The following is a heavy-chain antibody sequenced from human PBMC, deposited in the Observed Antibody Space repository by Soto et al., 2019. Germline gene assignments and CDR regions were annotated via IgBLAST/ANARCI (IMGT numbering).Heavy chain of an antibody. V-gene: IGHV4-34*01. D-gene: IGHD6-13*01. J-gene: IGHJ5*02. CDR1: GGSFSGYY. CDR3: ARDAVSSSGTAVGIDP. CDR2: INHSGST. Sequence: SETLSLTCAVYGGSFSGYYWSWIRQPPGKGLEWIGEINHSGSTNYNPSLKSRVTISVDTSKNQFSLKLSSVTAADTAVYYCARDAVSSSGTAVGIDPWGQGTQVTVSS.